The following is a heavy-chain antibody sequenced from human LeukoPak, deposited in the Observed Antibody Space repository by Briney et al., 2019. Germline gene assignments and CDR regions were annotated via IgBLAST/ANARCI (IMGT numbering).Heavy chain of an antibody. Sequence: EASVKVSCKASGGTFSSYAINWVRQAPGQGLEWMGGIIPIFGSANYAQKFQGRVTITADESTSTAYMELSSLRSEDTAVYYCVRAGWFGELSPFDSWGQGTLVTVSS. J-gene: IGHJ4*02. CDR1: GGTFSSYA. V-gene: IGHV1-69*13. CDR3: VRAGWFGELSPFDS. D-gene: IGHD3-10*01. CDR2: IIPIFGSA.